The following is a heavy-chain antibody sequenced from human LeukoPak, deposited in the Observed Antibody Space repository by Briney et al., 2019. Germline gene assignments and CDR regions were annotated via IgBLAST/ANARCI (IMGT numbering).Heavy chain of an antibody. Sequence: GGSLRLSCAASGFTLRNYWMHWVRQTPGKGLLWVSRINGDGTSATYAGSVKGRFTISRDNAKNTLYLQMNSLRAEDTAVYYCARVAYCDGDCYSLDYYYMDVWGKGTTVTVSS. D-gene: IGHD2-21*02. V-gene: IGHV3-74*01. CDR2: INGDGTSA. J-gene: IGHJ6*03. CDR1: GFTLRNYW. CDR3: ARVAYCDGDCYSLDYYYMDV.